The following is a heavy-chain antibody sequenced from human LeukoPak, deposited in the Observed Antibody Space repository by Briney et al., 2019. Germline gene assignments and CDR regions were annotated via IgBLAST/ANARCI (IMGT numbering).Heavy chain of an antibody. V-gene: IGHV4-30-4*01. CDR2: IYYSGST. J-gene: IGHJ3*02. Sequence: SQTLSLTCTVSGGSISSGDYYWSWIRQSPGKGLEWIGYIYYSGSTYYNPSLKSRVTISVDTSKNQFSLKLSSVTAADTAVYYCARGARDVVGIAAAGAFDIWGQGTMVTVSS. D-gene: IGHD6-13*01. CDR3: ARGARDVVGIAAAGAFDI. CDR1: GGSISSGDYY.